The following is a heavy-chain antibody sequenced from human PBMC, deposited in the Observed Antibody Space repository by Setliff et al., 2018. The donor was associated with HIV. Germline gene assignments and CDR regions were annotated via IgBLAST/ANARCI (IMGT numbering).Heavy chain of an antibody. V-gene: IGHV4-30-4*08. D-gene: IGHD2-15*01. J-gene: IGHJ5*02. CDR1: GDSIISGDYY. CDR3: ARFTVVVFGAGEPSWFDP. CDR2: IHYKGNI. Sequence: SETQSLTCTVSGDSIISGDYYWSWIRQSPGKGLEWIGHIHYKGNIDYNASLKSRLAISSDTSKNQFSLNLSSVIAADTAIYFCARFTVVVFGAGEPSWFDPWGQGILVTVSS.